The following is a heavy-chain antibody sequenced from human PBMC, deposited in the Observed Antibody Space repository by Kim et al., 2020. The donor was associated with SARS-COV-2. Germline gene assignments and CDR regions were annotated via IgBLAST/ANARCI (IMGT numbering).Heavy chain of an antibody. D-gene: IGHD2-15*01. J-gene: IGHJ4*02. Sequence: AVKGQFTIARDNSENTLYLQMISLGAEDTAVYYCANDPGVVVAAFDFDYWGQGTLVTVSS. CDR3: ANDPGVVVAAFDFDY. V-gene: IGHV3-30*02.